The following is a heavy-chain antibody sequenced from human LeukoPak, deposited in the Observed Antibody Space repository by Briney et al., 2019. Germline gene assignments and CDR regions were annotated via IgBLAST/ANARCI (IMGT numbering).Heavy chain of an antibody. CDR3: ARSPRPAVFQRASYYGMDV. J-gene: IGHJ6*02. V-gene: IGHV3-74*01. CDR1: GFTFSSYW. Sequence: GGSLRLSCGASGFTFSSYWMHWVRQAPGKGLVWISRINSDGSTTSYADSVKGRFTISRDNAKNTLYLQMNSLRAEDTAVYYCARSPRPAVFQRASYYGMDVWGQGTTVTVSS. CDR2: INSDGSTT. D-gene: IGHD6-19*01.